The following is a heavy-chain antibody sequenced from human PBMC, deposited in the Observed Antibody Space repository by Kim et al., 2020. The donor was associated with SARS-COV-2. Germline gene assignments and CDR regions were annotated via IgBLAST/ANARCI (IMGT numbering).Heavy chain of an antibody. Sequence: SETLSLTCTVSGGSISSYYWSWIRQPPGKGLEWIGYIYYSGSTNYNPSLKSRVTIAVDTSKNQFSLKLSSVTAADTAMYYCARLNRGPYYYGLDVWGQGT. D-gene: IGHD3-10*01. V-gene: IGHV4-59*08. CDR1: GGSISSYY. CDR2: IYYSGST. J-gene: IGHJ6*02. CDR3: ARLNRGPYYYGLDV.